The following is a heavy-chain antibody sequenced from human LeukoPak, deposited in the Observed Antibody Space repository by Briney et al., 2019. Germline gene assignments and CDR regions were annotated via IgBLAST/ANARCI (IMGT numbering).Heavy chain of an antibody. V-gene: IGHV4-59*08. D-gene: IGHD3-22*01. Sequence: SETLSLTCTVSGGSISNYYWSWIRQPPGKGLEWIGDINYSGSTNYNPSLKSRVTISIDTSKNQFSLKLSSVTAADAAVYYCARLDWYYYDSSGYWDDWGQGTLVTVSS. CDR1: GGSISNYY. CDR3: ARLDWYYYDSSGYWDD. J-gene: IGHJ4*02. CDR2: INYSGST.